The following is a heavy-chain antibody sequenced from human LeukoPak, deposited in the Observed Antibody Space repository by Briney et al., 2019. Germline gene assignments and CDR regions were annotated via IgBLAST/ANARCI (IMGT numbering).Heavy chain of an antibody. V-gene: IGHV1-8*03. CDR2: MNPNSGNA. J-gene: IGHJ6*03. CDR3: ARDATRLGYCSSTSCYSEDYYYYYMDV. Sequence: ASVKVSCKASGYTFTSYDINWVRQATGQGLEWMGWMNPNSGNAGYAQKFQGRVTITRNTSISTAYMELSSLRSEDTAVYYCARDATRLGYCSSTSCYSEDYYYYYMDVWGKGTTVTVSS. CDR1: GYTFTSYD. D-gene: IGHD2-2*01.